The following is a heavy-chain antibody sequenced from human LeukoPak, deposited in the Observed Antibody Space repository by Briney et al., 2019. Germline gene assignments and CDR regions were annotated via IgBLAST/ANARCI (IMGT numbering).Heavy chain of an antibody. J-gene: IGHJ4*02. CDR2: IYYSGST. V-gene: IGHV4-59*01. D-gene: IGHD6-19*01. CDR1: GGSISSYY. CDR3: ARAQWLVSYFDY. Sequence: SETLSLTCTVSGGSISSYYWSWLRQPPGKGLEWIGYIYYSGSTNYNPSLKSRVTISVDTSKNQFSLKLSSVTAADTAVYYCARAQWLVSYFDYWGQGTLVTVSS.